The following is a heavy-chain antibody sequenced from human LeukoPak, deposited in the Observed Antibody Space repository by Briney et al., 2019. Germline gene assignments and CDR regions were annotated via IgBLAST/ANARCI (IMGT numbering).Heavy chain of an antibody. J-gene: IGHJ4*02. CDR1: GYTFTGYH. CDR2: IIPNSGGT. D-gene: IGHD3-3*01. V-gene: IGHV1-2*06. Sequence: ASVKVSCKASGYTFTGYHMHWVRQAPGQGLEWMGRIIPNSGGTKYAQKFQGRVTMTRDTSITTAYMELSRLRSDDTAVYYCARDRAYDREFDSWGQGTLVTVSS. CDR3: ARDRAYDREFDS.